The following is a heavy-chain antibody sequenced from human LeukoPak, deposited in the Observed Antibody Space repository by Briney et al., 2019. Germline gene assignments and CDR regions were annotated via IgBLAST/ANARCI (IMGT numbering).Heavy chain of an antibody. CDR2: IKQDGSEK. V-gene: IGHV3-7*01. Sequence: PGGSLRLSCAASGFTFSSFWMNWVRQAPGKGPEWVANIKQDGSEKYYVDSVKGRFTISRDNAKESPYLQMNSLRAEDTAVYYCARGFQSPNWFDPWGQGTLVTVSS. J-gene: IGHJ5*02. CDR1: GFTFSSFW. CDR3: ARGFQSPNWFDP.